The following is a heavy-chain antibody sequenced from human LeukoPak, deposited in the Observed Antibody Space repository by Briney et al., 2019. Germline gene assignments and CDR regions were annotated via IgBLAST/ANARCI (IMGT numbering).Heavy chain of an antibody. V-gene: IGHV3-30*18. CDR3: AKYLYAYYYYGMDV. D-gene: IGHD2-8*01. J-gene: IGHJ6*02. CDR1: EFTFSSYG. CDR2: ISYDGSNK. Sequence: GGSLRLSCAASEFTFSSYGMHWVRQAPGKGLEWVAVISYDGSNKYYADSVKGRFTISRDNSKNTLYLQMNSLRAEDTAVYYCAKYLYAYYYYGMDVWGQGATVTVSS.